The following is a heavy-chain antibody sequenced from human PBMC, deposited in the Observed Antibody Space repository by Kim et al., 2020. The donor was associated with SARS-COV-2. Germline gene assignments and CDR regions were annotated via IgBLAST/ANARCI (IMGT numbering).Heavy chain of an antibody. CDR2: ISFDGSHQ. J-gene: IGHJ6*02. CDR1: GFTFSSYA. Sequence: GGSLRLSCAASGFTFSSYAMHWVRQAPGKGLEWVSVISFDGSHQYYADSVKGRFTISRDNSKNTLYLQMNSLRAEDTAVYYCARAPRAAAYYYYAMDVWGQGTTVTVSS. V-gene: IGHV3-30-3*01. D-gene: IGHD6-13*01. CDR3: ARAPRAAAYYYYAMDV.